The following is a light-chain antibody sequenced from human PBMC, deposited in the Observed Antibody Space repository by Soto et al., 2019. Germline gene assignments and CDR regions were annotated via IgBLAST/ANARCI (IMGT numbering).Light chain of an antibody. V-gene: IGKV3D-20*02. CDR3: QQRSNWPIIT. J-gene: IGKJ5*01. Sequence: EIVLTQSPGTLSLSPGERVTLSCRASQSVSSSYLAWYQQKPGQAPRLLIYGASSRATGIPDRFSGSGSGTDFTLTISRLEPEDFAVYYCQQRSNWPIITFGQGTRLEI. CDR1: QSVSSSY. CDR2: GAS.